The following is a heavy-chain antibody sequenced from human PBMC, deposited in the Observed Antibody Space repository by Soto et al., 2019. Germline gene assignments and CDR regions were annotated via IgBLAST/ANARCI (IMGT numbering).Heavy chain of an antibody. V-gene: IGHV1-3*01. CDR2: INAGNGNT. J-gene: IGHJ4*02. D-gene: IGHD6-19*01. CDR3: ARDKFLELAGMVDY. CDR1: GYTFTSYA. Sequence: ASVKVSCKASGYTFTSYAMHWVRQAPGQRLEWMGWINAGNGNTKYSQKFQGRVTITRDTSASTAYMELSSLRSEDTAVYYCARDKFLELAGMVDYWGQAILVTVS.